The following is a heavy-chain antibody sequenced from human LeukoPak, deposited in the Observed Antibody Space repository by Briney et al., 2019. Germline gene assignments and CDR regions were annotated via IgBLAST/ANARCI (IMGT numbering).Heavy chain of an antibody. Sequence: PGGSLRLSCAASGFTFSSYWMSWVRQAPGKGLEWVANIKQDGSEKCYVDSVKGRFTISRDNAKNSLYLQMNSLRAEDTAVYYCARERGYSYGFYYFDYWGQGTLVTVSS. J-gene: IGHJ4*02. CDR1: GFTFSSYW. CDR3: ARERGYSYGFYYFDY. V-gene: IGHV3-7*01. CDR2: IKQDGSEK. D-gene: IGHD5-18*01.